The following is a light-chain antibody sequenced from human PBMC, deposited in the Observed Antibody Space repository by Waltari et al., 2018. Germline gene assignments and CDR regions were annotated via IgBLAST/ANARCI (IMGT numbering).Light chain of an antibody. J-gene: IGLJ1*01. V-gene: IGLV2-11*01. CDR1: SRGVRSSQF. Sequence: QSALTQPRSVSGPPGQSVTIPCTGTSRGVRSSQFVSWLPQLPGNAPKLLLYYVTERPPGVPERFSGSKSANTASLPISGLQAEDEADYYCGSYVDTYTYVFGPGTRVIVL. CDR2: YVT. CDR3: GSYVDTYTYV.